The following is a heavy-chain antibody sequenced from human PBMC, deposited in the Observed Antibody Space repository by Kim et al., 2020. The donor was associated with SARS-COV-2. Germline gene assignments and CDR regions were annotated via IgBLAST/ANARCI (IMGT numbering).Heavy chain of an antibody. D-gene: IGHD1-26*01. Sequence: PSLKSRVTISVDTSKNQFSLKLSSVTAADTAVYYCARGYSGSYKYFQHWGQGTLVTVSS. J-gene: IGHJ1*01. CDR3: ARGYSGSYKYFQH. V-gene: IGHV4-59*09.